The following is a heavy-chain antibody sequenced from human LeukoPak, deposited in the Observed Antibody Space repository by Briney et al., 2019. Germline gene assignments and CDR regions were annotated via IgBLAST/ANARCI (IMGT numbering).Heavy chain of an antibody. V-gene: IGHV3-20*04. Sequence: GGSLRLSCAASGFTFDDYGMSWVRQAPGKGLEWVSTINWNGDIRGYADSVKGRFTISRDNAKNSLYLQMNSLRAEDTALYYCARGEYGSGSYHIDYWGQGTLVTVSS. CDR3: ARGEYGSGSYHIDY. D-gene: IGHD3-10*01. CDR1: GFTFDDYG. CDR2: INWNGDIR. J-gene: IGHJ4*02.